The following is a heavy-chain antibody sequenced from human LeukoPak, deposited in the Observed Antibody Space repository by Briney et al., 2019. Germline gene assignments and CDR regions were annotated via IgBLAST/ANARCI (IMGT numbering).Heavy chain of an antibody. CDR1: GFTFSSYN. J-gene: IGHJ4*02. CDR3: AKVAVATAPHFDY. D-gene: IGHD5-12*01. CDR2: IGRSSSTT. V-gene: IGHV3-48*01. Sequence: GGSLRLSCAASGFTFSSYNMNWVRQAPGKGLEWISFIGRSSSTTYYADSVKGRFTISRDNAKNSLYLQMNSLRAEDTAVYYCAKVAVATAPHFDYWGQGTLVTVSS.